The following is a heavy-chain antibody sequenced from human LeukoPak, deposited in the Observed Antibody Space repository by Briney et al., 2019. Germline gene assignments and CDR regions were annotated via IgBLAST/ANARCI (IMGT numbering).Heavy chain of an antibody. V-gene: IGHV3-66*01. D-gene: IGHD2-21*02. CDR2: NESAGDR. CDR1: GFPVSSYY. Sequence: PGGSLRLSCVASGFPVSSYYMSWVRQAPGEGLEWVAVNESAGDRYYAGSVKGRFTIARDNSKNTLYLQMNSLRADDTAVYYYAKDTAISGSHRTLGFDYWGQGTLVIVSS. CDR3: AKDTAISGSHRTLGFDY. J-gene: IGHJ4*02.